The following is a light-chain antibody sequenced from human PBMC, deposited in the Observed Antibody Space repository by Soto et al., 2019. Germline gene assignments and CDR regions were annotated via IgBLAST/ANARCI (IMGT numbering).Light chain of an antibody. J-gene: IGLJ2*01. CDR3: QSYDGSLSGPVV. CDR1: RSNIGAGFD. Sequence: QSVLTQPPSVSGAPGQRVTISCTGTRSNIGAGFDVHWYQQLPGTAPKLLIYDNHNRPSGVPDRFSGSKSGTSAALAIPGLQAEDEADYYCQSYDGSLSGPVVFGGGTKLPVL. CDR2: DNH. V-gene: IGLV1-40*01.